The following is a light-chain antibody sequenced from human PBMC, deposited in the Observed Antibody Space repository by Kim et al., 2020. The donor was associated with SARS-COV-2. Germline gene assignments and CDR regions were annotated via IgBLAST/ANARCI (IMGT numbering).Light chain of an antibody. CDR3: QTWGSGIGV. V-gene: IGLV4-69*01. Sequence: INPTCSSGTSESNDANAWLQQQPGKGPAYLLRLYSDDSHTTGDGVPDRFSGSTSGSEYSLTSSSLQSEDEADCYCQTWGSGIGVFGGGTQLTVL. CDR1: TSESNDA. J-gene: IGLJ2*01. CDR2: LYSDDSH.